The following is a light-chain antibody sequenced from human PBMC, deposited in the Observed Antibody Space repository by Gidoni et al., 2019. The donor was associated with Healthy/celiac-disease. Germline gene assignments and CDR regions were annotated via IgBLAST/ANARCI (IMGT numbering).Light chain of an antibody. V-gene: IGKV1-33*01. Sequence: DIQMTQSPSPLSASVGDRVTITCQASQDTSNYLNWYQQKPGKAPNVLIYDASNLETGGPSRFSGSGSGTDFTFTISSLQPEDSATYYCQQYDNLPLTFGGGTKVEIK. CDR1: QDTSNY. CDR2: DAS. J-gene: IGKJ4*01. CDR3: QQYDNLPLT.